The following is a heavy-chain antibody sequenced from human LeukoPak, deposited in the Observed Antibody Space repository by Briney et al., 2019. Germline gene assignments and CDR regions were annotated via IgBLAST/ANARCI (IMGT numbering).Heavy chain of an antibody. CDR3: AKSIFGVVGLDY. Sequence: GGSLRLSCAASGFTFRSYVMHWVRQAPGKGLEWVAFIRSDGSNKYYTDSVKGRLTISRDNSKNTLYLQMNTLRTEDTAVYYCAKSIFGVVGLDYWGQGTLVTVSS. CDR1: GFTFRSYV. D-gene: IGHD3-3*01. V-gene: IGHV3-30*02. CDR2: IRSDGSNK. J-gene: IGHJ4*02.